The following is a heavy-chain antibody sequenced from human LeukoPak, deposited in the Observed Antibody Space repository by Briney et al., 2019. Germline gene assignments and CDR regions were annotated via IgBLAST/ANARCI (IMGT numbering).Heavy chain of an antibody. V-gene: IGHV4-38-2*01. CDR3: ARVRANSGYGHFDF. CDR2: IYHRGST. CDR1: GYSISSGYY. Sequence: SENLSLTCAVSGYSISSGYYWGWIRQPPGKGLEWIGSIYHRGSTYYNPSLKSRVTISIDTSKNQFSLKLTSVTAADTAVYYCARVRANSGYGHFDFWGQGALVTVSS. J-gene: IGHJ4*02. D-gene: IGHD5-12*01.